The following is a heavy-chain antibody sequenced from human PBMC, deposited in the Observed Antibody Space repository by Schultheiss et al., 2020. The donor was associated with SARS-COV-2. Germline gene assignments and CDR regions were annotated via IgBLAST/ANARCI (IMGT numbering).Heavy chain of an antibody. J-gene: IGHJ4*02. V-gene: IGHV3-23*01. CDR2: ISGSGGST. Sequence: GGSLRLSCAASGFTFSSYAMSWVRQAPGKGLEWVSAISGSGGSTYYADSVKGRFTISRDNAKNSLYLQMNSLRAEDTAVYYCASAPPSIVGANPPGYWGQGTLVTVSS. CDR3: ASAPPSIVGANPPGY. CDR1: GFTFSSYA. D-gene: IGHD1-26*01.